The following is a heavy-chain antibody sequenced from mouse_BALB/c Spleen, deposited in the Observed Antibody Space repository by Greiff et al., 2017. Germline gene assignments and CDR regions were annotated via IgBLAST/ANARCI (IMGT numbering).Heavy chain of an antibody. V-gene: IGHV5-17*02. D-gene: IGHD2-3*01. CDR1: GFTFSSFG. CDR2: ISSGSSTI. J-gene: IGHJ2*01. CDR3: ARWGYYYFDY. Sequence: EVHLVESGGGLVQPGGSRKLSCAASGFTFSSFGMHWVRQAPEKGLEWVAYISSGSSTIYYADTVKGRFTISRDNPKNTLFLQMTSLRSEDTAMYYCARWGYYYFDYWGQGTTLTVSS.